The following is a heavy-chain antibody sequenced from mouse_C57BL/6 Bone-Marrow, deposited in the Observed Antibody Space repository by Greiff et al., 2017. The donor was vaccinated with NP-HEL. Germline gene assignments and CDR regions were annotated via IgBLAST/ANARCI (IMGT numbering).Heavy chain of an antibody. CDR3: ARNSVSDYAMDY. J-gene: IGHJ4*01. Sequence: EVQLQQSGPGMVKPSQSLSLTCTVTGYSITSGYDWHWIRHFPGNKLEWMGYISYSGSTNYNPSLKSRISITHDTSKNHFFLKLNSVTTEDTATYYCARNSVSDYAMDYWGQGTSVTVSS. CDR2: ISYSGST. V-gene: IGHV3-1*01. D-gene: IGHD6-2*01. CDR1: GYSITSGYD.